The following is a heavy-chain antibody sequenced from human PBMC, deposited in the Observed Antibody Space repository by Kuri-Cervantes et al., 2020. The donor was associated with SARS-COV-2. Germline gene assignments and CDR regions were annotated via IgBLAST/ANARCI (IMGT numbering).Heavy chain of an antibody. CDR1: GFAFRGNA. Sequence: GESLKISCAASGFAFRGNAMSWVRQAPGKGLEWVSDISGIGGYTYYADFVKGRFTISRDNSKNTLYLQMNSLRAEDTAVYYCAKDYYSSSSNYFDYWGQGTLVTVSS. V-gene: IGHV3-23*01. D-gene: IGHD6-6*01. J-gene: IGHJ4*02. CDR3: AKDYYSSSSNYFDY. CDR2: ISGIGGYT.